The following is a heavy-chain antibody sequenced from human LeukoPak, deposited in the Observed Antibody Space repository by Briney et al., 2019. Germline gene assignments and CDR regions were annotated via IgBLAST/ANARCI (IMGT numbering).Heavy chain of an antibody. J-gene: IGHJ4*02. CDR2: INPNSGGA. Sequence: ASVKVSCKASGYTFTSYGISWVRQAPGQGLEWMGWINPNSGGANYAQKFQGRVTMTRDTSISTAYMELSRLRSDDTAVYYCARDVGWLRSSYYFDYWGQGTLVTVSS. V-gene: IGHV1-2*02. CDR3: ARDVGWLRSSYYFDY. D-gene: IGHD5-12*01. CDR1: GYTFTSYG.